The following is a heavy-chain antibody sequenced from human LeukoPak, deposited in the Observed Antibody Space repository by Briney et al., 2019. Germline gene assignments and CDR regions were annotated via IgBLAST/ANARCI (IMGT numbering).Heavy chain of an antibody. CDR2: ISYDGSNK. Sequence: GGSLRLSCAASGFTFSSYAMHWVRQAPGKGLEWVAVISYDGSNKYYADSVKGRFTISRDNSKNTLYLQMNSLRAEDTAVYYCAEDEGYWGQGTLVTVSS. V-gene: IGHV3-30-3*01. CDR1: GFTFSSYA. CDR3: AEDEGY. J-gene: IGHJ4*02.